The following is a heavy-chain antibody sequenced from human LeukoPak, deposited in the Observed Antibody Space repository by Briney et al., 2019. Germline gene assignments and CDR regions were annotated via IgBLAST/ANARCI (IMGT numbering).Heavy chain of an antibody. J-gene: IGHJ6*02. CDR2: IIPILGIA. V-gene: IGHV1-69*02. CDR3: ARSRHVLGSMDV. CDR1: GYTFTGYY. Sequence: GASVKVSCKASGYTFTGYYMHWVRQAPGQGLQWMGRIIPILGIANYTERFQGRVTITADKSTSTAYMELSSLRSDDTAVYYCARSRHVLGSMDVWGQGTTVTVSS. D-gene: IGHD3-3*02.